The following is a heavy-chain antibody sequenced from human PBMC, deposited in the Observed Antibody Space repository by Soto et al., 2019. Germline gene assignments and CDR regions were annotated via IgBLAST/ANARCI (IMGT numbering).Heavy chain of an antibody. J-gene: IGHJ4*02. D-gene: IGHD4-4*01. CDR3: AKDRDDYRSYVFDY. CDR1: GFTFTNYA. Sequence: EVQLLESGGGLVQPGGSLRLSCAASGFTFTNYAMTWVRQAPGQGLEWVSISSGSGSGGSTNYADSVKGRFTISRDNSKNTLYLQMNRLRVEDTAVYYCAKDRDDYRSYVFDYWGQGTLVTVSS. V-gene: IGHV3-23*01. CDR2: SSGSGSGGST.